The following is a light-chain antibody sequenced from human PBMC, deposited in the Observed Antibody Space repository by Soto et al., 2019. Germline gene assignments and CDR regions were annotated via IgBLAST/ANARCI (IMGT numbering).Light chain of an antibody. CDR3: SSYTSSGTFV. J-gene: IGLJ2*01. V-gene: IGLV2-14*01. CDR2: DVN. Sequence: QSALTQPASVSGSPGQSITISCTGTSSDVGGYNYVTWYQQHPGKAPKLMIYDVNNRPSGVSNRFYGYKSGNTASLTICGLQDEDEADYYCSSYTSSGTFVLGGGTKLTVL. CDR1: SSDVGGYNY.